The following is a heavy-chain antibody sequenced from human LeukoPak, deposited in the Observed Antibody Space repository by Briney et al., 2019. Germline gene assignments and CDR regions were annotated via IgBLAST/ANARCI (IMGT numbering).Heavy chain of an antibody. Sequence: ASVKVSCTASGYTFTSYYMHWVRQAPGQGLEWMGIINPSGGSTSYAQKFQGRVTMTRDMSTSTVYMELSSLRSEDTAVYYCATDSMFVIAMVRGVRGFDIWGQGTMVTVSS. V-gene: IGHV1-46*01. CDR2: INPSGGST. J-gene: IGHJ3*02. CDR1: GYTFTSYY. CDR3: ATDSMFVIAMVRGVRGFDI. D-gene: IGHD3-10*01.